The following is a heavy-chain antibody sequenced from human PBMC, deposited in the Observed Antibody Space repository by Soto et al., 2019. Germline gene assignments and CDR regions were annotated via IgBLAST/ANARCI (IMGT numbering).Heavy chain of an antibody. J-gene: IGHJ6*02. V-gene: IGHV3-33*01. Sequence: QVQLVQSGGGVVQPGRSLRLSCAASGFTFSSYGMHWVRQAPGKGLEWVAVIWYDGSNKYYAASEKGRFTISRDNSKNTLYLQMNSLRAEDTAVYYCARDHCSSTSCTRYYYYYGMDVWGQGTTVTVSS. CDR1: GFTFSSYG. CDR3: ARDHCSSTSCTRYYYYYGMDV. D-gene: IGHD2-2*01. CDR2: IWYDGSNK.